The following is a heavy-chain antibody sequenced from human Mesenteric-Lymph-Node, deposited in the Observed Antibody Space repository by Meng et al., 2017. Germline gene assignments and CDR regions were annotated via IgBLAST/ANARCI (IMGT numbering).Heavy chain of an antibody. J-gene: IGHJ4*02. CDR3: ATGPGYSSGLDS. V-gene: IGHV4-61*01. Sequence: SETLSLTCSVSIGSLNSGSDYWSWIRQPPGKGLEWIGYISYSENTLYNPSLKSRVDISADTSRKKCSLKFNSVTSADTAIYYCATGPGYSSGLDSWGQGVQVTVSS. CDR1: IGSLNSGSDY. CDR2: ISYSENT. D-gene: IGHD6-19*01.